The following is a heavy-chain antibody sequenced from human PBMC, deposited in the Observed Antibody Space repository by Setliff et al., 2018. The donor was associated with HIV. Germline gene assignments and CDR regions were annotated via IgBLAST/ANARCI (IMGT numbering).Heavy chain of an antibody. Sequence: SETLSLTCTVSGGSMNNYYWTWIRQPPGKGLEWIGYIYTSGSTKYNPSLKSRVTISLDTSKNQFSLKLTSVTAADTAVYYCARHANGPYGPFGDLLYFDYWGLRLSWSPSPQ. CDR2: IYTSGST. CDR1: GGSMNNYY. D-gene: IGHD2-21*02. CDR3: ARHANGPYGPFGDLLYFDY. J-gene: IGHJ4*02. V-gene: IGHV4-4*09.